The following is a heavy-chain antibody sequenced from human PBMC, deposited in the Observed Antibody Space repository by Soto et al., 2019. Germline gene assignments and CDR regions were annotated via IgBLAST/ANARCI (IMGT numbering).Heavy chain of an antibody. J-gene: IGHJ4*02. CDR3: AIPMYDHDVIGSYPPALGY. V-gene: IGHV4-34*01. CDR2: INQSGST. Sequence: QVQLQQWGAGLLKPSGTLSLTCAVYGGSFNGYSCSWIRQAPGKGLEWIGEINQSGSTNYKPSLKSRVNISVDTSKSQFSLKLSSVTAADTAVYYCAIPMYDHDVIGSYPPALGYWGQGTLVTVSS. CDR1: GGSFNGYS. D-gene: IGHD3-22*01.